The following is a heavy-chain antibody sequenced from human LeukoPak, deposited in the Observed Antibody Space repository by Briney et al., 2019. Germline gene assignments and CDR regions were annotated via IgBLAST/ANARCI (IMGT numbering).Heavy chain of an antibody. CDR1: GFTFSSYA. D-gene: IGHD3-10*01. CDR3: AKEARSGPGVFDY. Sequence: AGGSLRLSCAASGFTFSSYAMSWVRLAPGRGLEWVSAISGSGGSTYYADSVKGRFTISRDNSKNTLYLQMNSLRAEDTAVYYCAKEARSGPGVFDYWGQGTLVTVSS. J-gene: IGHJ4*02. V-gene: IGHV3-23*01. CDR2: ISGSGGST.